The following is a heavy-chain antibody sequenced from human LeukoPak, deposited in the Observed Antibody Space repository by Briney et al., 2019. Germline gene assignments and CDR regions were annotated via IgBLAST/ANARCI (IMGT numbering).Heavy chain of an antibody. D-gene: IGHD3-3*01. CDR1: GGTFSSYA. V-gene: IGHV1-69*05. CDR3: ASNFRGHDAFDI. CDR2: IIPIFGTA. J-gene: IGHJ3*02. Sequence: ASVKVSCKXSGGTFSSYAISWVRQAPGQGLEWMGRIIPIFGTANYAQKFQGRVTITTDESTSTAYMELSSLRSEDTAVYYCASNFRGHDAFDIWGQGTMVTVSS.